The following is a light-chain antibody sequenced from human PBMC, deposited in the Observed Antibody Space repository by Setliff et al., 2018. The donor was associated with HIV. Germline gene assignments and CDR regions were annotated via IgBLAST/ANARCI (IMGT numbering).Light chain of an antibody. J-gene: IGLJ1*01. Sequence: QSALTQPPSVSGSPGQSITISCTGTSSDVGGYNYVSWYQQHPGKAPKLMIYDVSKRPSGVSNRFSGSKSGNTASLTISGLQAEDEADYYCSSYTSSIFYVFGTGTKVTVL. CDR1: SSDVGGYNY. V-gene: IGLV2-14*01. CDR3: SSYTSSIFYV. CDR2: DVS.